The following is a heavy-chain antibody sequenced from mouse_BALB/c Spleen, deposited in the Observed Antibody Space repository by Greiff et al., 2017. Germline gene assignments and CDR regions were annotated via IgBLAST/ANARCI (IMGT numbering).Heavy chain of an antibody. V-gene: IGHV5-9-3*01. CDR3: ARRGTTVVADY. J-gene: IGHJ2*01. CDR2: ISSGGSYT. CDR1: GFTFSSYA. Sequence: DVQLQESGGGLVKPGGSLKLSCAASGFTFSSYAMSWVRQTPEKRLEWVATISSGGSYTYYPDSVKGRFTISRDNAKNTLYLQMSSLRSEDTAMYYCARRGTTVVADYWGQGTTLTVSS. D-gene: IGHD1-1*01.